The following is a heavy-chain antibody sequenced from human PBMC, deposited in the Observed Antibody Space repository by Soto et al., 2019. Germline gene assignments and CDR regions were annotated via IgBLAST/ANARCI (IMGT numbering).Heavy chain of an antibody. Sequence: QVQLQQWGAGLLKPSETLSLTCAVSGGSFSGYYWSWIRQTPGKGLEWIGEINHTGNTNYNPSLKSRVTISADTSKIQFSVRLSSVTAADTAVYYCAREFYYNSRGYQFEYWGQGTLVTVSS. CDR3: AREFYYNSRGYQFEY. V-gene: IGHV4-34*01. CDR1: GGSFSGYY. J-gene: IGHJ4*02. D-gene: IGHD3-22*01. CDR2: INHTGNT.